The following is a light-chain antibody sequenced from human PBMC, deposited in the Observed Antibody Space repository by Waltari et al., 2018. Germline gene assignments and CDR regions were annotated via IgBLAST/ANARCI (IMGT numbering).Light chain of an antibody. V-gene: IGKV1-39*01. CDR3: QQSYT. Sequence: DIQMTQPPSSLSASVGEKVTITCRASQSIIEYLNWNQQKPGKAPKHLIYGASSLQSGVPSRFSGSGSGTDFTLSITSLQPEDSATYYCQQSYTFGGGTKVEIK. CDR2: GAS. J-gene: IGKJ4*01. CDR1: QSIIEY.